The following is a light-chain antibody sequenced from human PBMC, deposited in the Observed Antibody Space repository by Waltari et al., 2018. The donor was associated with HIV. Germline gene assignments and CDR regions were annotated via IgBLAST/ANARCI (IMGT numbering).Light chain of an antibody. CDR3: QQYYSTPPT. J-gene: IGKJ2*01. CDR1: QNLFYSSNNKNY. CDR2: WAS. Sequence: DIVMTQSPDSLAVSLGGRTTINCMSSQNLFYSSNNKNYLAWYQHKPGQPPKLLFYWASTRESGVPDRFSGSGSGTNFTLTISSLQADDVAVYFCQQYYSTPPTFGQGTKLEI. V-gene: IGKV4-1*01.